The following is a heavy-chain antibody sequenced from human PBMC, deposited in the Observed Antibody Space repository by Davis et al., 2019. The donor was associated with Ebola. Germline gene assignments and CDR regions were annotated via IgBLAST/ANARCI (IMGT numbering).Heavy chain of an antibody. CDR2: IHYSGST. D-gene: IGHD6-19*01. J-gene: IGHJ4*02. CDR3: ARAHKVAGTTDY. V-gene: IGHV4-31*03. Sequence: MPSETLSLTCTVSGGSISSAGYYWNWIRQHPGKGLEWIGYIHYSGSTYYNPSLKSRVTISVDRSKNQFSLKLSSVTAADTAVYYCARAHKVAGTTDYWGQGTLVTVSS. CDR1: GGSISSAGYY.